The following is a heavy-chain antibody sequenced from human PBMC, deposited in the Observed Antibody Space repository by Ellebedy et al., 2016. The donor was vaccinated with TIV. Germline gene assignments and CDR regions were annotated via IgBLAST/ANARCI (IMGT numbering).Heavy chain of an antibody. J-gene: IGHJ4*02. V-gene: IGHV3-30*02. CDR2: VRSDGTTK. CDR3: VRESGGYNYGSILHFDY. Sequence: GGSLRLSCATSGFSVSGMHWVRQAPGQGLEWVAFVRSDGTTKYYMDSMKDRFTISRDNAKNTLYLQIDSLRAEDTAVYYCVRESGGYNYGSILHFDYWGQGTLVTVSS. D-gene: IGHD5-18*01. CDR1: GFSVSG.